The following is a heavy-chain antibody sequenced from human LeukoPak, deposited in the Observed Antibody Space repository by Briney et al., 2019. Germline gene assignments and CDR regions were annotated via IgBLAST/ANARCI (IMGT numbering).Heavy chain of an antibody. CDR1: GGSINSFY. Sequence: SETLSLTCTVSGGSINSFYWSWIRQPPGKGLEWIGYIHSSGSTTYNPSLKSRVTISVDTSKNQVSLKLSSVTAADTAVYYCARRSAGIAGGPGFDPWGQGTLVTVSS. CDR3: ARRSAGIAGGPGFDP. J-gene: IGHJ5*02. CDR2: IHSSGST. D-gene: IGHD6-13*01. V-gene: IGHV4-4*09.